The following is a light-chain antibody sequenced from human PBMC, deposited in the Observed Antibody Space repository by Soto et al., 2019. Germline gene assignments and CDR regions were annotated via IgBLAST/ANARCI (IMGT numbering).Light chain of an antibody. Sequence: PGERATLSCRASQSITSGYLAWYQQKPGQSPRLLIYGASSRATGIPARFSGSRSGTEFTLTISSLQSEDFAVYYCQQYNNWPRTFGQGTKVEIK. CDR2: GAS. CDR1: QSITSGY. V-gene: IGKV3-15*01. J-gene: IGKJ1*01. CDR3: QQYNNWPRT.